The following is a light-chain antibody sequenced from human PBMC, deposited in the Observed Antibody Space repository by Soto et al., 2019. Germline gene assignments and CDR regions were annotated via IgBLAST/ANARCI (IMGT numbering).Light chain of an antibody. CDR1: QGIDSF. J-gene: IGKJ1*01. CDR2: AAS. CDR3: QQTYSAPRT. V-gene: IGKV1-39*01. Sequence: DIRMTQSPSSLSASAGDRVTITCRASQGIDSFLNWFQQTPGKAPRLLIFAASRLQGGVPSRFSGSGSGTDFTLTISSLQPEDFATYYCQQTYSAPRTFGQGTTVEIK.